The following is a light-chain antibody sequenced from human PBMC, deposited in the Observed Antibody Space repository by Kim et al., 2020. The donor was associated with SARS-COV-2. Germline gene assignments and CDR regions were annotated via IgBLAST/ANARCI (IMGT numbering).Light chain of an antibody. CDR1: QSVSSN. CDR3: QQYNTWWT. CDR2: GAS. V-gene: IGKV3-15*01. Sequence: EIVMTQSPATLSVSPGERATLSCRASQSVSSNLAWYQQKPGQAPRLLIYGASTRATGIPARFSGSGSGTEFILTISSLQSEDFAVYYCQQYNTWWTFGQGTKVDIK. J-gene: IGKJ1*01.